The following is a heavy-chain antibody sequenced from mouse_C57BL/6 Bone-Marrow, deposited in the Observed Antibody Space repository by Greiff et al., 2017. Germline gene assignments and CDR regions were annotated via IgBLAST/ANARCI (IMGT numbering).Heavy chain of an antibody. J-gene: IGHJ4*01. CDR1: GYTFTDYY. V-gene: IGHV1-76*01. Sequence: LQESGAELVRPGASVKLSCKASGYTFTDYYINWVKQRPGQGLEWIARIYPGSGNTYYNEKFKGKATLTAEKSSSTAYMQLSSLTSESSAVYFGARGQFITTVVRAMDYWGQGTSVTVSS. CDR3: ARGQFITTVVRAMDY. D-gene: IGHD1-1*01. CDR2: IYPGSGNT.